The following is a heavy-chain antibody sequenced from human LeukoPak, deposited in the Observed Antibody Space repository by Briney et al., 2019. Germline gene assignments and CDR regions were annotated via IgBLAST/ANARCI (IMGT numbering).Heavy chain of an antibody. CDR2: IISSSSYI. D-gene: IGHD2-15*01. Sequence: PGGSLRLSCAASGFTFSSYSMNWVRQAPGKGLEWVSSIISSSSYIYYADSVKGRFTISRDNAKNSLYLQMNSLRAEDTAVYYCARISLAADYYYYYMDVWGKGTTVTVSS. J-gene: IGHJ6*03. CDR1: GFTFSSYS. V-gene: IGHV3-21*01. CDR3: ARISLAADYYYYYMDV.